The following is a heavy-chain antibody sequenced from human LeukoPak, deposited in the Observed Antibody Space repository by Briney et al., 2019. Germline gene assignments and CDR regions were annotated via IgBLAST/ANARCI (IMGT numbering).Heavy chain of an antibody. J-gene: IGHJ4*02. Sequence: GGSLRLSCAASGFTFSSYWMSWVRQAPGKGLEWVAVISYDGTIKYYADSVKGRFTISRDNSKNTLYLQMNSLRAEDTAVYYCAKYGSSSTFDYWGQGTLVTVSS. CDR2: ISYDGTIK. D-gene: IGHD6-6*01. CDR1: GFTFSSYW. V-gene: IGHV3-30*18. CDR3: AKYGSSSTFDY.